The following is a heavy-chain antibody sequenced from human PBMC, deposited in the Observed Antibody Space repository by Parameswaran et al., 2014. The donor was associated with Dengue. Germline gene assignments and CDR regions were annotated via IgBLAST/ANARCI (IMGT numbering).Heavy chain of an antibody. V-gene: IGHV1-46*01. Sequence: WVRQAPGQGLEWMGIINASGGSTSYAQKFQGRLTMTRDTSTSTVYMELSSLRFEDTAVYYCARGDRPLRGRELDYYYYGMDVWGQGTTVTVSS. CDR2: INASGGST. CDR3: ARGDRPLRGRELDYYYYGMDV. D-gene: IGHD1-26*01. J-gene: IGHJ6*02.